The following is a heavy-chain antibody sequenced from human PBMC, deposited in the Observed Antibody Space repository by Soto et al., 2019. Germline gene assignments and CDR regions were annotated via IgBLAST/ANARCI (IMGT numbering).Heavy chain of an antibody. CDR3: ARQPTTGDTDLWFDP. CDR1: GGTIITSRSY. V-gene: IGHV4-39*01. Sequence: SETLSLTCNVSGGTIITSRSYWACIRQPPGKGLEWLANIFYSGSTYYNPSLASRVTVSVDTSKNEFSLKLRSVTAADTAVYYCARQPTTGDTDLWFDPWGQGTLVTVSS. D-gene: IGHD1-1*01. CDR2: IFYSGST. J-gene: IGHJ5*02.